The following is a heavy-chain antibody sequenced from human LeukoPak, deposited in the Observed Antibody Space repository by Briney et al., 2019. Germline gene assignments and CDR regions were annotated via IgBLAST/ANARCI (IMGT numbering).Heavy chain of an antibody. D-gene: IGHD6-13*01. Sequence: SETLSLTCTVSGYSISDGYYWDWIRQPPGKGLEWIGSIYHSGSTYYNPSLKSRVTISVDTSKNQFSLKLSSVTAADTAVYYCARRAGSSIDYWGQGTLVTVSS. CDR3: ARRAGSSIDY. CDR2: IYHSGST. V-gene: IGHV4-38-2*02. J-gene: IGHJ4*02. CDR1: GYSISDGYY.